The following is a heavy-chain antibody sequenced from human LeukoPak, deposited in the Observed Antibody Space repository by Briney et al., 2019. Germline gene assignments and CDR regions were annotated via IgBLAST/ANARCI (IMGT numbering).Heavy chain of an antibody. CDR1: GFTFDDYA. D-gene: IGHD3-22*01. J-gene: IGHJ3*02. V-gene: IGHV3-9*01. CDR2: IRWNSGSI. Sequence: GGSLRLSCAASGFTFDDYAMHWVRQAPGKGLEWVSGIRWNSGSIGYADSVKGRFTISRDNAKNSLYLQMNSLRAEDTALYYCAKVMFTMIVASDAFDIWAKGQWSPSLQ. CDR3: AKVMFTMIVASDAFDI.